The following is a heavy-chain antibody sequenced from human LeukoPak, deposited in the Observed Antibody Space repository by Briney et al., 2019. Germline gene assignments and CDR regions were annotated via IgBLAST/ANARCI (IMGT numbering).Heavy chain of an antibody. CDR1: GGTFSSYA. Sequence: SVKVSCKASGGTFSSYAISWVRQAPGQGLEWMGGIIPIFGTANYAQKFQGRVTITADESTSTAYMELSSLRSEDTAVYYCARAVDYYGSGSYYNYYYYMDVWGKGTTVTISS. V-gene: IGHV1-69*13. J-gene: IGHJ6*03. D-gene: IGHD3-10*01. CDR2: IIPIFGTA. CDR3: ARAVDYYGSGSYYNYYYYMDV.